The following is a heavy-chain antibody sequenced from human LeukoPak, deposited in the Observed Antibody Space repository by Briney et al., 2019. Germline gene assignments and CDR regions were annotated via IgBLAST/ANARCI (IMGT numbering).Heavy chain of an antibody. V-gene: IGHV3-9*01. J-gene: IGHJ4*02. CDR1: GFTFDDYA. Sequence: GGSLRLSCAASGFTFDDYAMHWVRQAPGKGLEWVSGISWNSGSIGYADSVKGRFTISRDNPKNSLYLQMNSLRAEDTALYYCAKDIGGARYSGSYPDYSGQGTLVTVSS. CDR2: ISWNSGSI. CDR3: AKDIGGARYSGSYPDY. D-gene: IGHD1-26*01.